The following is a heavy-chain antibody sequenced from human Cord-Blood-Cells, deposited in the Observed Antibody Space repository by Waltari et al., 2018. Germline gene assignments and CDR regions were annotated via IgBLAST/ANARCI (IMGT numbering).Heavy chain of an antibody. V-gene: IGHV4-34*01. Sequence: QVQLQQWGAGLLKPSETLSLTCAVYGGSFSGYYWSWIRQPPGKGLEWIGENNHSGSTNYNPSLKSRVTISVDTSKNQFSLKLSSVTAADTAVYYCARGGAPNYYDSSGYYYRWGQGTLVTVSS. CDR2: NNHSGST. CDR1: GGSFSGYY. CDR3: ARGGAPNYYDSSGYYYR. D-gene: IGHD3-22*01. J-gene: IGHJ4*02.